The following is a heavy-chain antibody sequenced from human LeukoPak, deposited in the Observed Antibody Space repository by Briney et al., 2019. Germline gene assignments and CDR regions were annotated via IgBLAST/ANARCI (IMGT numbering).Heavy chain of an antibody. Sequence: SETLSLTCTVSGGSISSSSYYWGWIRQPPGKGLEWIGSIYYSGSTYYNPSLKSRVTISVDTSKNQFSLKLSSVTAADTAVYYCARDRGRDSDAFDIWGQGTMVTVSS. J-gene: IGHJ3*02. V-gene: IGHV4-39*07. CDR1: GGSISSSSYY. D-gene: IGHD5-24*01. CDR2: IYYSGST. CDR3: ARDRGRDSDAFDI.